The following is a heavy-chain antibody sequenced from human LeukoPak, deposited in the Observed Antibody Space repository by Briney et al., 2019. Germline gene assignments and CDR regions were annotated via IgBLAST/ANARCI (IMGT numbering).Heavy chain of an antibody. V-gene: IGHV3-23*01. J-gene: IGHJ4*02. D-gene: IGHD6-25*01. CDR3: VGGFTTSEQY. CDR2: ISGGRGYT. CDR1: DFSFSTDA. Sequence: GGALRLSRAASDFSFSTDAMSWVRQAPGKGRKWVSTISGGRGYTYYADSPKGRFTISRDNAKNPVYVQVDSLRAEDTAVYYCVGGFTTSEQYWGQGTLVSVSS.